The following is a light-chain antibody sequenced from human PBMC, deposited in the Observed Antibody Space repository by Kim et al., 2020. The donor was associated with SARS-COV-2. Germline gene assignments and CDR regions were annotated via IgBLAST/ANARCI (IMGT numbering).Light chain of an antibody. Sequence: DIQMTQSPSSVSASVGDRVSITCRASQRINSWLGWYQQKPGKAPKLLIYAASALQSGVPSRFSGSGSGTDFTLTISSLQPEDFATYYCRQANSCPITFGQGTRLEIK. CDR3: RQANSCPIT. CDR2: AAS. J-gene: IGKJ5*01. V-gene: IGKV1D-12*01. CDR1: QRINSW.